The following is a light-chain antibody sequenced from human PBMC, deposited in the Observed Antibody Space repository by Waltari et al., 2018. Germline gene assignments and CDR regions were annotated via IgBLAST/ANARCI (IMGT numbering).Light chain of an antibody. CDR2: CAS. Sequence: DIVMTQSPDSLAVSLGERAIINCKSSQRGLSISNNKNYLEWYQQKPGPPPKLLISCASTRESGVPDRFSGSGSGTDFTLTIISLQAEDVAVYYCQQCYTFPYTFGQGTKLEIK. V-gene: IGKV4-1*01. CDR1: QRGLSISNNKNY. J-gene: IGKJ2*01. CDR3: QQCYTFPYT.